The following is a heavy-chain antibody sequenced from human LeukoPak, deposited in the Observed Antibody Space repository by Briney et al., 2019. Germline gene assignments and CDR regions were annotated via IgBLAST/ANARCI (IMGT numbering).Heavy chain of an antibody. J-gene: IGHJ4*02. Sequence: GGSLRLSCAASGFTFSNYWMAWVRQAPGKGLEWVANIKRDGSEKSYVDSVTGRFTISRDDAKNSLYLQMNSLRVEDTAVYYCKSGGAAPGSFDYWGQGTLVTVSP. CDR3: KSGGAAPGSFDY. V-gene: IGHV3-7*01. D-gene: IGHD1-1*01. CDR1: GFTFSNYW. CDR2: IKRDGSEK.